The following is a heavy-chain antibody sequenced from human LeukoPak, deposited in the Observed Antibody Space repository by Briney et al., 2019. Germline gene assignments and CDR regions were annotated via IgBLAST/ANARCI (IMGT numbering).Heavy chain of an antibody. J-gene: IGHJ4*02. CDR2: ISSSSSYI. Sequence: GGSLRLSCAASGFTFSSYSMNWVRQAPGKGLEWVSSISSSSSYIYYADSVKGRFTIPRDNAKNSLYLQMNSLRAEDTAVYYCARTYYYDSSGYFPCFDYWGQGTLVTVSS. V-gene: IGHV3-21*01. CDR1: GFTFSSYS. CDR3: ARTYYYDSSGYFPCFDY. D-gene: IGHD3-22*01.